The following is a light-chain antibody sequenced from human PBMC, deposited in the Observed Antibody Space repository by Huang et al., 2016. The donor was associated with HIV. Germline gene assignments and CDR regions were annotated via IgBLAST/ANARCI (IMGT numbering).Light chain of an antibody. CDR3: QRRRNWPVT. Sequence: EIVLTQSPATLSLSPGERVTLSCRASQSVRSYLAWYQQKPGQAPRLLIYDASNRATGIPARFGGSGSGTDFTVTSNSLEPEDCAVYYCQRRRNWPVTFGQGTKVEIK. CDR1: QSVRSY. V-gene: IGKV3-11*01. CDR2: DAS. J-gene: IGKJ2*01.